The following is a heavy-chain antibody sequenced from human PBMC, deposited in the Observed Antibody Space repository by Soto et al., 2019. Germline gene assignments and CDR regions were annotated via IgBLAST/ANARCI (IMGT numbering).Heavy chain of an antibody. V-gene: IGHV6-1*01. CDR3: ARDQDEGAAAYPTYYYYGMDV. D-gene: IGHD1-26*01. CDR2: TSYRSKWYS. J-gene: IGHJ6*02. Sequence: SQTLSLTFAISGDSVSSNSAAWNWIRQSPSRGLEWLGRTSYRSKWYSDFALSVKSRITINPDTSKNQFSLHLNSVTPEDTAVYFCARDQDEGAAAYPTYYYYGMDVWGQGTTVTVSS. CDR1: GDSVSSNSAA.